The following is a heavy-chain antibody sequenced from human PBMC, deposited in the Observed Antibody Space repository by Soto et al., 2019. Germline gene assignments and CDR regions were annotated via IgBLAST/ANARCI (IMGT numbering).Heavy chain of an antibody. D-gene: IGHD6-13*01. J-gene: IGHJ4*02. CDR1: GFSFSSYA. V-gene: IGHV3-30-3*01. CDR3: ARALPYPYSNSWYYFDY. Sequence: QVQLVESGGGVVQPGRSLRLSCAASGFSFSSYAMHWVRQAPGKGLEWVTVISYDGSNKYYADSVKGRFTISRDNSKNTLFLQMNILRAEDTAVYYCARALPYPYSNSWYYFDYWGQGTLVTVSS. CDR2: ISYDGSNK.